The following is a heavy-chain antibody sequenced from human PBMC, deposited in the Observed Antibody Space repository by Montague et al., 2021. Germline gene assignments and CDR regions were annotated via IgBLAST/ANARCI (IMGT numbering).Heavy chain of an antibody. CDR1: DFTFSTYA. J-gene: IGHJ4*02. CDR3: AREVAPGSGSNSVDY. D-gene: IGHD3-10*01. CDR2: IWYDGSNK. V-gene: IGHV3-33*01. Sequence: SLRLSCAASDFTFSTYAMHWVRQAPGKGLEWVAVIWYDGSNKFYADSVKGRFTISRDNSKNTLYLQMNNPRTEDTAMYYCAREVAPGSGSNSVDYWGQGTLVTVSS.